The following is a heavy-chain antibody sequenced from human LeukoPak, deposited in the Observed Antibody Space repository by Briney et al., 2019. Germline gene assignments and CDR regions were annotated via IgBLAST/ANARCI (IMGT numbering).Heavy chain of an antibody. J-gene: IGHJ4*02. Sequence: GGSLRLACAASGFTFDDYAMHWVRQAPGKGLEWVSGISWNSGSMGYADSVKGRFTISRDNAKNSLYLQMNSLRAEDTALYYCAKDHYDFWSGYLGYWGQGTLVTVSS. CDR3: AKDHYDFWSGYLGY. CDR2: ISWNSGSM. V-gene: IGHV3-9*01. CDR1: GFTFDDYA. D-gene: IGHD3-3*01.